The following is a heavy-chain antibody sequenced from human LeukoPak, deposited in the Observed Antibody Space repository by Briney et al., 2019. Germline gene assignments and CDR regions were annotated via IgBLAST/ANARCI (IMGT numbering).Heavy chain of an antibody. CDR3: ARDTILTGYYRVYNWFDP. J-gene: IGHJ5*02. D-gene: IGHD3-9*01. Sequence: SETLSLTCTVSGGSISSYYWSWIRQPAGKGLEWIGRIYTSGSTNYNPSLKSRVTMSVDTSKNQFSLKLSSVTAADTAVYYCARDTILTGYYRVYNWFDPWGQGTLVTVSS. CDR2: IYTSGST. CDR1: GGSISSYY. V-gene: IGHV4-4*07.